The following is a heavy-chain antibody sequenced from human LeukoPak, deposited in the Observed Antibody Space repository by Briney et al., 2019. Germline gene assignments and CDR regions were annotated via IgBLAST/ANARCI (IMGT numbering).Heavy chain of an antibody. CDR1: GFTFSSYA. CDR2: ISGSGGST. Sequence: GGSLRLSCAASGFTFSSYAMSWVRQAPGKRLEWVSAISGSGGSTYYADSVKGRFTISRDNSKNTLYLQMNSLRAEDTAVYYCAKGVGATLAVDYWGQGTLVTVSS. D-gene: IGHD1-26*01. CDR3: AKGVGATLAVDY. J-gene: IGHJ4*02. V-gene: IGHV3-23*01.